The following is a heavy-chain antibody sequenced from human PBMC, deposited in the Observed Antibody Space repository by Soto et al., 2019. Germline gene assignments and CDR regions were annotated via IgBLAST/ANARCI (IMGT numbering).Heavy chain of an antibody. CDR2: VYWDDDK. J-gene: IGHJ5*02. Sequence: QITLNESGPALVKPTQTLTLTCTFSGFSLNTRDVGVGWIRQPPGKALEWLGVVYWDDDKTYSPSLKSRLTITKDTPKNNMCLRMTKMDPVYTATYYWAHCRVGVASSWGQGTLVTISS. CDR1: GFSLNTRDVG. D-gene: IGHD1-26*01. V-gene: IGHV2-5*02. CDR3: AHCRVGVASS.